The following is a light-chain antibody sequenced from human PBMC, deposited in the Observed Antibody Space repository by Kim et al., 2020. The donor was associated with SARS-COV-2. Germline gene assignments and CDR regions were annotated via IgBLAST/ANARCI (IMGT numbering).Light chain of an antibody. CDR1: SPHMRTNF. Sequence: QKVNVSCYGSSPHMRTNFITWNQQHPATAPQHLIDGNNKRASGIPGRFSGSTSGTSANQGKTGLQTGDEADYYCGTWDSSLNAVVIGGGTQLTVL. CDR2: GNN. J-gene: IGLJ2*01. CDR3: GTWDSSLNAVV. V-gene: IGLV1-51*01.